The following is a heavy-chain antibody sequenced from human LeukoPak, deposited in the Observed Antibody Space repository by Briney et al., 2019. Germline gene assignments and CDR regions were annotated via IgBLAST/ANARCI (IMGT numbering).Heavy chain of an antibody. V-gene: IGHV1-2*02. CDR1: GYTFTGYY. J-gene: IGHJ4*02. CDR3: ARGDRYCSGGSCYDY. Sequence: ASVKVSCKASGYTFTGYYMHWVRQAPGQGLEWMGWINPNSGGTNYAQKFQGRVTMTRDTSISTAYMELSRLRSDDTAVYYCARGDRYCSGGSCYDYWGQGTLVTVSS. D-gene: IGHD2-15*01. CDR2: INPNSGGT.